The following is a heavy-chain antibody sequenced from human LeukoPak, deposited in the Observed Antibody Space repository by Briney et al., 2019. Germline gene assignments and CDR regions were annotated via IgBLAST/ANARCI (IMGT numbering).Heavy chain of an antibody. D-gene: IGHD3-3*01. Sequence: ASVKVSCKASGYTFTSYAMHWVRQAPGQRLEWMGWINVGNGNTKYSQKFQGRVTITRDTSASTAYMELSSLRSEDTAVYYCARVGTIFGVTSRYWFDPWGQGTLVTVSS. J-gene: IGHJ5*02. CDR2: INVGNGNT. CDR1: GYTFTSYA. V-gene: IGHV1-3*01. CDR3: ARVGTIFGVTSRYWFDP.